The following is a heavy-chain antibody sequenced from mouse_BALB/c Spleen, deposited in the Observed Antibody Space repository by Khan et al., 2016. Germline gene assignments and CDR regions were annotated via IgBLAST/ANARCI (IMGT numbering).Heavy chain of an antibody. D-gene: IGHD2-4*01. CDR3: ATGYDFDWDYYAMDY. CDR2: ISYSGST. V-gene: IGHV3-8*02. CDR1: GDSITSGY. Sequence: EVQLQVSGPSLVKPSQTLSLTCSVTGDSITSGYWNWIRKFSGNKLEYLGYISYSGSTYYNPSLKHRVSITRDTSKNQFYLQLNSVTTEDTATYYCATGYDFDWDYYAMDYWGQGTSVTVSS. J-gene: IGHJ4*01.